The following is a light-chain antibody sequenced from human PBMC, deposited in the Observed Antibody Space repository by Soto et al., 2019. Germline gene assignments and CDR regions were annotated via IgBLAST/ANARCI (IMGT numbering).Light chain of an antibody. V-gene: IGLV2-14*01. CDR3: SSSTGTTTHHV. Sequence: QSALPQPASVSGPPGQSITIPCPGTTGGIGDYNFVSWYQQYPGKAPKLVIFAVSSRPSGVSHRFSGSKSGNTASLTISGLQAEDEADYYCSSSTGTTTHHVLGTGTKVTVL. J-gene: IGLJ1*01. CDR2: AVS. CDR1: TGGIGDYNF.